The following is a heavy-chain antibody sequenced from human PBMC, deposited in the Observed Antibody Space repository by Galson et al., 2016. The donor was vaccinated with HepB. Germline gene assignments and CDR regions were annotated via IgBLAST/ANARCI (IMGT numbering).Heavy chain of an antibody. D-gene: IGHD5-12*01. V-gene: IGHV3-23*01. Sequence: SLRLSCAASGFTFSTSALAWVRQAPGRGLEWVSGISGGDAGTYYADSVRGRFTISRDDSKNTLYLPMNSLTADDTAVYYWAKDQKWHPYYFDSGGQGTLVTVSS. J-gene: IGHJ4*02. CDR3: AKDQKWHPYYFDS. CDR1: GFTFSTSA. CDR2: ISGGDAGT.